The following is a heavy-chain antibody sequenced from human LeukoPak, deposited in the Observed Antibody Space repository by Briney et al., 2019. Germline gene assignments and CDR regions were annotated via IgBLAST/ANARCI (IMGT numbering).Heavy chain of an antibody. CDR3: VKVGLGAVAAFDI. V-gene: IGHV3-64D*09. CDR2: ISSNGGST. D-gene: IGHD6-19*01. CDR1: GFTYSSYA. J-gene: IGHJ3*02. Sequence: GGSLRLSCSASGFTYSSYAMHWVRQAPGKGPEYVSAISSNGGSTYYADSVKGRFTISRDNSKNTLYLQMSSLRAEDTAVHYCVKVGLGAVAAFDIWGQGTMVTVSS.